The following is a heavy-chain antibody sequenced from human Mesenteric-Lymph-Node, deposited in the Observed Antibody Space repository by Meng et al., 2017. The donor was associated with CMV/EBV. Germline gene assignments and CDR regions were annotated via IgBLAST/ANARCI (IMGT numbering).Heavy chain of an antibody. CDR3: ARDDVRLILGY. CDR2: MYSDDTA. J-gene: IGHJ4*02. V-gene: IGHV3-NL1*01. CDR1: GFTFSSYG. D-gene: IGHD2-15*01. Sequence: GESLKISCAASGFTFSSYGMHWVRQAPGKGLEWVSLMYSDDTAYYADSVKGRFTISRDNSKNTLYLQMNSLRPEDTAIYYCARDDVRLILGYWGQGTLVTVSS.